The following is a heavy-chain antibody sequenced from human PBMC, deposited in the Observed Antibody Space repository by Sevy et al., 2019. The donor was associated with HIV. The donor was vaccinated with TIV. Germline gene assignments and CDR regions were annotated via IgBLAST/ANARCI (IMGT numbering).Heavy chain of an antibody. D-gene: IGHD2-8*02. CDR2: IKSTPDGGTI. Sequence: GGSLRLSCAASGFSFSHAWMTWVRQAPGKGLEWVGRIKSTPDGGTIDYAAPVKGRFTISRDDSKNTLYLQMNSLKTEDTAVYYCSTDPIIVLLVTYGMDIWGQGTTVTVSS. CDR3: STDPIIVLLVTYGMDI. J-gene: IGHJ6*02. CDR1: GFSFSHAW. V-gene: IGHV3-15*01.